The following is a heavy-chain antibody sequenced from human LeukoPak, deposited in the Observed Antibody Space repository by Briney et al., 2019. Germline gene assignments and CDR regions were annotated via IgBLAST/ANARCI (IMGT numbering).Heavy chain of an antibody. D-gene: IGHD6-13*01. V-gene: IGHV3-15*01. J-gene: IGHJ4*02. CDR2: IKSKTDGGTT. CDR3: TTGGGYSSSWPASHFDY. Sequence: GGSLRLSCAASGFTFSNAWMSWVRQAPGKGLEWVGRIKSKTDGGTTDYAAPVKGRFTISRDDSKNTLYLQMNSLKTEDTAVYYCTTGGGYSSSWPASHFDYWGQGTLVTVSS. CDR1: GFTFSNAW.